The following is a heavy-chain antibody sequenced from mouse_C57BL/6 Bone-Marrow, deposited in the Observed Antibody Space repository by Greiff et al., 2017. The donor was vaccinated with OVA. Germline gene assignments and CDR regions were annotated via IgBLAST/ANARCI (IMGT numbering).Heavy chain of an antibody. V-gene: IGHV1-76*01. Sequence: VQLQESGAELVRPGASVKLSCKASGYTFTDYYINWVKQRPGQGLEWIARIYPGSGNNYYNEKFKGKATLTAEKSSSTAYMQLSSLTSEDSAVYFCARSRGLRLFAYWGQGTLVTVSA. CDR1: GYTFTDYY. D-gene: IGHD1-2*01. CDR3: ARSRGLRLFAY. J-gene: IGHJ3*01. CDR2: IYPGSGNN.